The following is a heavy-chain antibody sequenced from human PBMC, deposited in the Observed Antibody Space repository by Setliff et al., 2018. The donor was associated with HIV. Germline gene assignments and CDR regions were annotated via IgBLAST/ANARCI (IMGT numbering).Heavy chain of an antibody. D-gene: IGHD6-6*01. CDR1: GYTFTASY. J-gene: IGHJ1*01. Sequence: ASVKVSCKASGYTFTASYIHWVRQAPGQGLEWLGMVNPSGGSTAYAQKFQGRVTMTRDTSTSTVYMELSSLRSEDTAVYYCARDPAPSSSASYFQHWGQGTPVTVSS. CDR3: ARDPAPSSSASYFQH. V-gene: IGHV1-46*01. CDR2: VNPSGGST.